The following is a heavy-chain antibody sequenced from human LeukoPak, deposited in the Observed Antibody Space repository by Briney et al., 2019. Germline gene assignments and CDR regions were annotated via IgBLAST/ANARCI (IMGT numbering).Heavy chain of an antibody. D-gene: IGHD5-24*01. CDR1: GDSINNYF. J-gene: IGHJ4*02. CDR3: ARDRRPTKYQVQYAYFEN. Sequence: SETLCLSCIVSGDSINNYFWSWIRQSPGKGLEWIGLVSYSGSTNYNPSLKSRVTISVDTSKTQFSLKLTSVTAADTAIYYCARDRRPTKYQVQYAYFENWVQGVLVTVSS. CDR2: VSYSGST. V-gene: IGHV4-59*01.